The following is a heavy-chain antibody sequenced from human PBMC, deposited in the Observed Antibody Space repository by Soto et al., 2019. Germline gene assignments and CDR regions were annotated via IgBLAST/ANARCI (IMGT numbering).Heavy chain of an antibody. J-gene: IGHJ6*02. CDR3: ARGKSAMDV. Sequence: QVQLVQSGPAVKKPGASVKVSCKASGYMFTSYAISWVRQAPGQGLEWMGWISAFNGNRNYAQKFQGSATMTTDTSTNTAYMELRSLTSDDMAVYYCARGKSAMDVWGQGTTVTVSS. CDR2: ISAFNGNR. V-gene: IGHV1-18*03. CDR1: GYMFTSYA.